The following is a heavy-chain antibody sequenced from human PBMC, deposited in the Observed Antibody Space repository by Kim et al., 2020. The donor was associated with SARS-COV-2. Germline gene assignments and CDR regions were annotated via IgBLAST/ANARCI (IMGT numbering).Heavy chain of an antibody. Sequence: SETLSLTCTVSGGSISSYYWSWIRQPPGKGLEWIGYIYYSGSTNYNPSLKSRVTISVDTSKNQFSLKLSSVTAADTAVYYCARAERRDGYNPAYWGKGTLVTVSS. D-gene: IGHD5-12*01. CDR1: GGSISSYY. CDR2: IYYSGST. V-gene: IGHV4-59*01. J-gene: IGHJ4*02. CDR3: ARAERRDGYNPAY.